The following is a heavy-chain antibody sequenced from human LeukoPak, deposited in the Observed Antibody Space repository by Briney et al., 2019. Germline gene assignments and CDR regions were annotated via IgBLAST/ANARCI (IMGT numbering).Heavy chain of an antibody. CDR2: IYYSGST. D-gene: IGHD3-16*01. V-gene: IGHV4-59*01. CDR1: GGSISSYY. CDR3: AAPIGGIYAFDI. J-gene: IGHJ3*02. Sequence: SETLSLTCTVSGGSISSYYWSWIRQPPGKGLEWIGYIYYSGSTNYNPSLESRVTISVDTSKNQFSLKLSSVTAADTAVYYCAAPIGGIYAFDIWGQGTMVTVSS.